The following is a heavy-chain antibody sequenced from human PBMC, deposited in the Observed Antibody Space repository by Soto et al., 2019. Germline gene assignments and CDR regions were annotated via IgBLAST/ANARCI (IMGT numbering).Heavy chain of an antibody. Sequence: GASVKVSCKASGYTFTSYAMHWVRQAPGQRLEWMGWINAGNGNTKYSQKFQGRVTITRDTSASTAYMELSSLRSEDTAVYYCARTGIAVAGRRDFDYWGQGTLVTVSS. D-gene: IGHD6-19*01. J-gene: IGHJ4*02. CDR3: ARTGIAVAGRRDFDY. CDR1: GYTFTSYA. V-gene: IGHV1-3*01. CDR2: INAGNGNT.